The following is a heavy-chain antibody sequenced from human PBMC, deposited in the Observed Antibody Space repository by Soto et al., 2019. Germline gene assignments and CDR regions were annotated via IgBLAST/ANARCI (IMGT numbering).Heavy chain of an antibody. CDR2: INAGNGNT. V-gene: IGHV1-3*01. CDR3: ARVGDYGDYLKFDY. D-gene: IGHD4-17*01. Sequence: ASVKVSCKASGYTFTSYAMHWVRQAPGQRLEWMGWINAGNGNTKYSQKFQGRVTITRDTSASTAYMELSSLRSEDTAVYYCARVGDYGDYLKFDYWGQGTLVTVSS. CDR1: GYTFTSYA. J-gene: IGHJ4*02.